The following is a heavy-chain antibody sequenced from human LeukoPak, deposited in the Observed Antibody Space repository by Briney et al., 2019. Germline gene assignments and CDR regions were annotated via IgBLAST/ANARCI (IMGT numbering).Heavy chain of an antibody. Sequence: PGGSLRLSCAASGFTFSSYAMSWVRQAPGKGLEWVSAISGSGGSTYYADSVKGRFTISRDNSKSMLYVQMNSLRAEDTAVYYCAKSTSFYLDSWGQGTLVTVSS. CDR2: ISGSGGST. CDR1: GFTFSSYA. V-gene: IGHV3-23*01. CDR3: AKSTSFYLDS. J-gene: IGHJ4*02.